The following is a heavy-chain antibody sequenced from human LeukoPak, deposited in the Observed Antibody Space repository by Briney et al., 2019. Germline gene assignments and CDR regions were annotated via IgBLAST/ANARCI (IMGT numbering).Heavy chain of an antibody. CDR3: ASRVIVVVPAADDAFDI. D-gene: IGHD2-2*01. J-gene: IGHJ3*02. CDR1: GFTFSSYW. V-gene: IGHV3-7*01. CDR2: INQDGSEK. Sequence: GGSLRLSCAASGFTFSSYWMSWVRQAPGKGLEWVANINQDGSEKYYVDSVKGRFTISRDNAKNSLYLQMNSLRAEDTAVYYCASRVIVVVPAADDAFDIWGQGTMVTVSS.